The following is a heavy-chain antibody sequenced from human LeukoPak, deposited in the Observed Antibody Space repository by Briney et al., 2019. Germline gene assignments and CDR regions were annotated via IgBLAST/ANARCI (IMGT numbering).Heavy chain of an antibody. CDR1: GDSVSSNSGA. CDR2: TYYRSKWYN. D-gene: IGHD4-23*01. V-gene: IGHV6-1*01. Sequence: SQTLSLTCAISGDSVSSNSGAWNWTRQSPSRGLEWLGRTYYRSKWYNEYAVSVKSRITINPDTSKNQFSLQLNSVTPEDTAVYYCARDGGNYLDFWGQGNLVTVSS. J-gene: IGHJ4*02. CDR3: ARDGGNYLDF.